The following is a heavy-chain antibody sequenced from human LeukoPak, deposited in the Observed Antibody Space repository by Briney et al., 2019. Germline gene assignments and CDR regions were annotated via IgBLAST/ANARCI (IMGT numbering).Heavy chain of an antibody. CDR1: GFTFSNYA. CDR2: ISSSSSYT. J-gene: IGHJ4*02. V-gene: IGHV3-21*05. CDR3: ARDTRDIVVVPAAMGADY. Sequence: GRSLRLSCAASGFTFSNYAIHWVRQAPGKGLEWVSYISSSSSYTNYADSVKGRFTISRDNAKNSLYLQMNSLRAEDTAVYYCARDTRDIVVVPAAMGADYWGQGTLVTVSS. D-gene: IGHD2-2*01.